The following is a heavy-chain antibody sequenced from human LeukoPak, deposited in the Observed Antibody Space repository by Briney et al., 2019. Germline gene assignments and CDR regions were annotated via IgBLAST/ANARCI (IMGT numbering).Heavy chain of an antibody. D-gene: IGHD1-26*01. J-gene: IGHJ4*02. CDR1: GFTFSSYG. CDR3: ARGRAKWELLCDFDY. V-gene: IGHV3-33*01. Sequence: GRSLRLSCAASGFTFSSYGMHWVRQAPGKGLEWVAVIWYDGSNKYYADSVKGRFTISRDNSKNTLYLQMNSLRAEDTAVYYCARGRAKWELLCDFDYWGQGTLVTVSS. CDR2: IWYDGSNK.